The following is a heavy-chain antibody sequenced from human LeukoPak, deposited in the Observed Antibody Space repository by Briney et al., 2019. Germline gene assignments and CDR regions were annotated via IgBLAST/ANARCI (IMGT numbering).Heavy chain of an antibody. CDR1: GFTFNTYS. Sequence: GGSLRLSCAASGFTFNTYSVNWVRQAPGKGLEWLSYITSTSSNIYYADSVKGRFTVSRDNAKNSLYLQMNSLRDEDTAVYYCARDLQIPQDGYTFDYWGQGTLVTVSS. CDR3: ARDLQIPQDGYTFDY. D-gene: IGHD5-24*01. V-gene: IGHV3-48*02. J-gene: IGHJ4*02. CDR2: ITSTSSNI.